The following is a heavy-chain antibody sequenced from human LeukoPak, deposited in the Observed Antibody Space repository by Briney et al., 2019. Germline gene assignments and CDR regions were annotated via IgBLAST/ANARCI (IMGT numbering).Heavy chain of an antibody. CDR3: ARGRGSGRPYYYYYYMDV. D-gene: IGHD3-10*01. V-gene: IGHV4-39*07. Sequence: NPSETLSLTCTVSGGSISSSSYYWGWIRQPPGKGLEWIGSIYYSGSTYYNPSLKSRVTISLATSKNQFSLNLISVTAADTAVYYCARGRGSGRPYYYYYYMDVWGKGTTVTVSS. CDR1: GGSISSSSYY. CDR2: IYYSGST. J-gene: IGHJ6*03.